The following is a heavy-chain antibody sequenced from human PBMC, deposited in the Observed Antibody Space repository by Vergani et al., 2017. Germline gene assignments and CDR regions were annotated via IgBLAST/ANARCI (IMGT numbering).Heavy chain of an antibody. CDR3: ARRGVDYWYFVL. D-gene: IGHD3-10*01. Sequence: QVQLVQSGSELKKPGASVKVSCKASGYTFTSYAMNWVRQAPGQGLEWMGWINTNTGKPRYAQGFTGRFVFSLDTSVNTAFLQISSLKADDTAVYYCARRGVDYWYFVLWGRGTLVTVSS. CDR2: INTNTGKP. CDR1: GYTFTSYA. V-gene: IGHV7-4-1*02. J-gene: IGHJ2*01.